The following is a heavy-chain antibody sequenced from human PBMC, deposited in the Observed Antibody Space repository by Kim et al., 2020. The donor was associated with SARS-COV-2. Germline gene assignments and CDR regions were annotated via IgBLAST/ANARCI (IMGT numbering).Heavy chain of an antibody. V-gene: IGHV3-23*01. Sequence: SVEVRFTMSRDNTRDTLFLQMNGLRAEDTAIYYCAKHPTASCYTGLDYWGQGTLVTVSS. D-gene: IGHD2-2*02. CDR3: AKHPTASCYTGLDY. J-gene: IGHJ4*02.